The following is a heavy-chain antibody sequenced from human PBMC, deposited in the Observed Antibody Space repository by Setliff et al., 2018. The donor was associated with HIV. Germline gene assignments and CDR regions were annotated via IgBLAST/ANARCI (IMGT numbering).Heavy chain of an antibody. V-gene: IGHV4-61*02. CDR2: IYTSGTT. Sequence: SETLSLTCTVSGGSISSGGFYWYWIRQPAGKGLEWIGRIYTSGTTNYNPSLKSRVTISMDTSKSQFSLRLTSVTAADTAVYYCAGQVIGAVPALGAFDIWGQGTMVTVSS. D-gene: IGHD2-2*01. CDR1: GGSISSGGFY. CDR3: AGQVIGAVPALGAFDI. J-gene: IGHJ3*02.